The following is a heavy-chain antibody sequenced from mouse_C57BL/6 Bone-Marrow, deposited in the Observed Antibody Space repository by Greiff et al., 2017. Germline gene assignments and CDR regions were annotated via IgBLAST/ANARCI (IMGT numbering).Heavy chain of an antibody. J-gene: IGHJ3*01. Sequence: EVKLVESGGDLVKPGGSLTLSCAASGFTFSSYGMSWVRQTPDKRLEWVATISSGGSYTYYPDSVKGRFTISRDNAKNTLYLQMSSLKSEDTAMYYCAKLAAWFAYWGQGTLVTVSA. CDR2: ISSGGSYT. V-gene: IGHV5-6*01. CDR3: AKLAAWFAY. CDR1: GFTFSSYG.